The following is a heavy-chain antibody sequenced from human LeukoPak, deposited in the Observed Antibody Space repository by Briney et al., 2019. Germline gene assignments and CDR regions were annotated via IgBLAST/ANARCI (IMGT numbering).Heavy chain of an antibody. Sequence: AETLSLTCTVSGGSIGSYYWSWIRQPPGKGLEWIGYLYHSGSTNYNASLKSRVTISVDMSKNQLSLKLSSVTAADTAVYYCARDDSGNFDYWGQGMLVTVSS. D-gene: IGHD3-10*01. CDR3: ARDDSGNFDY. J-gene: IGHJ4*02. V-gene: IGHV4-59*01. CDR2: LYHSGST. CDR1: GGSIGSYY.